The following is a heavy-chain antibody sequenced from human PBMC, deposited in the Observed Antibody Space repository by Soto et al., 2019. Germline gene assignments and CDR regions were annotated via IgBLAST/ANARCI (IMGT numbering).Heavy chain of an antibody. CDR2: TQHLGST. Sequence: SQTRSLPGFLSAGSINTINYYCGWLRQPPGKGLAWIGSTQHLGSTYDNPSLKRRVTISFHKSKNQYSLKLMSGTTSDPAVCFCAAVLFGATRHTDPGHWGQGTLVTVSS. J-gene: IGHJ4*02. CDR3: AAVLFGATRHTDPGH. D-gene: IGHD2-15*01. V-gene: IGHV4-39*01. CDR1: AGSINTINYY.